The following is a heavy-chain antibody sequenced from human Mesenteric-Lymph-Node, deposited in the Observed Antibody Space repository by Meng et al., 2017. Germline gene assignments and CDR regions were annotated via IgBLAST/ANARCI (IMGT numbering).Heavy chain of an antibody. D-gene: IGHD6-19*01. CDR3: ARLAVAGDNWFDP. V-gene: IGHV1-2*02. J-gene: IGHJ5*02. CDR1: GYTFTGYY. CDR2: INPNSGGT. Sequence: QGPLFPSWAACMQPAASLTVSCNASGYTFTGYYMHCLRQAPGQVLESMGWINPNSGGTNYAQKFQGRVTITRNTSISTAYMELRSLRSDDTAVYYCARLAVAGDNWFDPWGQGTLVTVSS.